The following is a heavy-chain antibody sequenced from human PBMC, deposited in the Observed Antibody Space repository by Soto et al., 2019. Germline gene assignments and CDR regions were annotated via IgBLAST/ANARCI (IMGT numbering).Heavy chain of an antibody. CDR3: ARRNIVVVPAAINSDWFDP. Sequence: GASVKVSCKASGYTFTSYYMHWVRQAPGQGLEWMGIINPSGGSTSYAQKFQGRVTMTRDTSTGTVYMELSSLRSEDTAVYYCARRNIVVVPAAINSDWFDPWGQGTLVTVSS. V-gene: IGHV1-46*01. CDR1: GYTFTSYY. CDR2: INPSGGST. J-gene: IGHJ5*02. D-gene: IGHD2-2*01.